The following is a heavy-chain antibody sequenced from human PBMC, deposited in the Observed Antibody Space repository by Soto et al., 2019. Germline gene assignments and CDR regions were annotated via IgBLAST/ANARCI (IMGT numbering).Heavy chain of an antibody. J-gene: IGHJ4*02. V-gene: IGHV4-30-2*01. D-gene: IGHD2-15*01. CDR2: IYHSGST. CDR3: ARGQVVAAQH. CDR1: GGSXXXXXXX. Sequence: QLQLQESGSGLVKPSQTLSLTCAVSGGSXXXXXXXXXXIRXPPGKGLEWIGYIYHSGSTYYNPSLKSRVXIXXXXSXNXXXXXXXXXXXAXTAVYYCARGQVVAAQHWGQGTLVTVSS.